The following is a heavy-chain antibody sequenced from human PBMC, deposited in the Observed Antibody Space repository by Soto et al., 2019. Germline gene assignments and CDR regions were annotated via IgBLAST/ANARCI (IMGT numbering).Heavy chain of an antibody. CDR3: ARGGYCSGGICYGYFDY. D-gene: IGHD2-15*01. CDR1: GGTFSSYA. V-gene: IGHV1-69*13. CDR2: IIPIFGTA. J-gene: IGHJ4*02. Sequence: SVKVSCKASGGTFSSYAISWVRQAPGQGLEWTGGIIPIFGTANYAQKFQGRVTITADESTSTAYMELSSLRSEDTAVYYCARGGYCSGGICYGYFDYWGQGTLVTVSS.